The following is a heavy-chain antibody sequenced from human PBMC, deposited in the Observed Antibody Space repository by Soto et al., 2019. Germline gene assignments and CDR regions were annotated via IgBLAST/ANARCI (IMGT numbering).Heavy chain of an antibody. CDR1: VFTLSSYA. V-gene: IGHV3-23*01. CDR2: ISGSGRST. CDR3: AKDLMHYDFWSGYYAPYGMEV. D-gene: IGHD3-3*01. Sequence: PGWSLRLSGAASVFTLSSYAMSWVRQAPGKGLDWVSAISGSGRSTYYADSVKGRFTISRENSKNTLYMQMSSLRAEDTAVYYCAKDLMHYDFWSGYYAPYGMEVWALGTMVT. J-gene: IGHJ6*02.